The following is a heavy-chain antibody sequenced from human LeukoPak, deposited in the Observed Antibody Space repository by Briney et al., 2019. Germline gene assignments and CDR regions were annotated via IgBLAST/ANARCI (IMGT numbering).Heavy chain of an antibody. J-gene: IGHJ6*04. V-gene: IGHV4-38-2*02. CDR1: GYSISSGYY. D-gene: IGHD3-10*01. Sequence: SETLSLTCAVSGYSISSGYYWGWTRQPPGQGLEWIGSIYHSGSTYYNPSLKSRVTISVDTSKNQFSLKLSSVTAADTAVYYCARDRGYYGSGRYGMDVWGKGTTVTVSS. CDR2: IYHSGST. CDR3: ARDRGYYGSGRYGMDV.